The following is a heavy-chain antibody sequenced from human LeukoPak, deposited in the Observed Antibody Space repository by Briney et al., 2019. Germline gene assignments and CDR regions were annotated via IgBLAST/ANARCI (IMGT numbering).Heavy chain of an antibody. D-gene: IGHD6-13*01. V-gene: IGHV3-21*04. J-gene: IGHJ6*02. CDR1: GFTFSSYS. Sequence: PGGSLRLSCAASGFTFSSYSMNWVRQAPGKGLEWVSFISSSRSYIYYADSVKGRFTISRDNAKNSLYLQMNSLRAEDTAVYYCARDRIAATHQPFYYYYGMDVWGQGTTVTVSS. CDR2: ISSSRSYI. CDR3: ARDRIAATHQPFYYYYGMDV.